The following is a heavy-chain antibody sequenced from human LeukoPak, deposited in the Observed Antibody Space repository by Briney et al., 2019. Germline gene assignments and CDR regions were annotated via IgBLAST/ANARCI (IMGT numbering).Heavy chain of an antibody. D-gene: IGHD6-19*01. CDR2: MNPNSGHA. CDR3: ARGPALHSKWVGGRWFDP. CDR1: GGTFSSYA. V-gene: IGHV1-8*02. Sequence: ASVKVSCKASGGTFSSYAISWVRQAAGHGLEWMGWMNPNSGHAGHAQKFEARVTMTRDTSMSTAYMELSGLTSEDTAIYYCARGPALHSKWVGGRWFDPWGQGTLVTVAS. J-gene: IGHJ5*02.